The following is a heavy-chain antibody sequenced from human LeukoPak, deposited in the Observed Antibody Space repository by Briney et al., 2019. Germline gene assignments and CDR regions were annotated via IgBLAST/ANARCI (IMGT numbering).Heavy chain of an antibody. V-gene: IGHV3-9*03. Sequence: GGPLRLSCAASGFTFDDYAMHWVRQVPGKGLEWVSGISWNSGSIGYADSVKGRFTISRDNAKNSLYLQMNSLRAEDMALYYCAKDEFVASDFTGAFDIWGQGTMVTVSS. CDR3: AKDEFVASDFTGAFDI. J-gene: IGHJ3*02. D-gene: IGHD2-8*02. CDR2: ISWNSGSI. CDR1: GFTFDDYA.